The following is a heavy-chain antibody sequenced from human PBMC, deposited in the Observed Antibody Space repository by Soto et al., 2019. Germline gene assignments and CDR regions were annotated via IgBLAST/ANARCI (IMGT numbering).Heavy chain of an antibody. CDR2: IYYSGST. CDR3: ARGFIAADKYWFDP. V-gene: IGHV4-59*01. CDR1: GGSISSYY. D-gene: IGHD6-13*01. J-gene: IGHJ5*02. Sequence: SETLSLTCTVSGGSISSYYWSWIRQPPGKGLEWIGYIYYSGSTNCNPSLKSRVTISVDTSKNQFSLKLSSVTAADTAVYYCARGFIAADKYWFDPWGQGTLVTVSS.